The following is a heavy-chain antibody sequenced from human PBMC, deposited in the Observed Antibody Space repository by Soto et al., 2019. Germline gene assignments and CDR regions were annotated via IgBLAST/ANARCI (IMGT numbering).Heavy chain of an antibody. CDR3: ARESGGATATLDYYYFYMDV. CDR1: GDNFNDYY. D-gene: IGHD5-12*01. V-gene: IGHV1-2*04. J-gene: IGHJ6*03. Sequence: QVQLVQSGAEVKKPGASVTVSCRSSGDNFNDYYIHWVRQAPGQGLEWMGWINPNGGVTKYAQKFQGWVSMTRDTSIRTVYMQLSRLRSDDTAVYYCARESGGATATLDYYYFYMDVWGTGTTVTVSS. CDR2: INPNGGVT.